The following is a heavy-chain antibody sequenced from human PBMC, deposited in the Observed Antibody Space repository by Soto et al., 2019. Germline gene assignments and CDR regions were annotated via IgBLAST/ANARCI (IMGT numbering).Heavy chain of an antibody. D-gene: IGHD3-10*01. Sequence: PSETLCLTCSVPGGSGNSYWWSWIRQPAGKGREWIGRVYSSGTTDYTPSLNSRATMSVETSKNQFSLKLSSVTAADTAVYYCARDIGSYAFGEGYWGQEMQVNVSS. CDR3: ARDIGSYAFGEGY. V-gene: IGHV4-4*07. J-gene: IGHJ4*02. CDR2: VYSSGTT. CDR1: GGSGNSYW.